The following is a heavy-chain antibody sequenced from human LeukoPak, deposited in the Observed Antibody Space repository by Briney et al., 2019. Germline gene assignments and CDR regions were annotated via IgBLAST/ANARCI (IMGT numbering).Heavy chain of an antibody. D-gene: IGHD1-26*01. Sequence: GGSLRLSCAASGFTFSSYSMNWVRQAPGKGLEWVSSISSSSSYIYYADSVKGRFTISRDNAKNSLYLQMNSLRAEDTAVYDCAREKVGANFDYWGQGTLVTVSS. CDR1: GFTFSSYS. CDR2: ISSSSSYI. V-gene: IGHV3-21*01. CDR3: AREKVGANFDY. J-gene: IGHJ4*02.